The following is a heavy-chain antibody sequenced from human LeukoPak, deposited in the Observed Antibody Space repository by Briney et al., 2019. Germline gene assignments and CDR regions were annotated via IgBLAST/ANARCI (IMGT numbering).Heavy chain of an antibody. CDR3: ARQSALRLGELSFFDY. CDR1: GYSFTSNW. Sequence: GESLKISCKGSGYSFTSNWIGWVRQMPGKGLEWMGIIYPGDSDTRYSPSFQGQVTISADKSISTAYLQWSSLMASDTAMYYCARQSALRLGELSFFDYWGQGTLVTVSS. J-gene: IGHJ4*02. CDR2: IYPGDSDT. V-gene: IGHV5-51*01. D-gene: IGHD3-16*02.